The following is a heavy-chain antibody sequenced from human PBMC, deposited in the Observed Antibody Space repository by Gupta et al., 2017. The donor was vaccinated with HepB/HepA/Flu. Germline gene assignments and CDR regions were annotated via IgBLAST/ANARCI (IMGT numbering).Heavy chain of an antibody. V-gene: IGHV2-5*02. CDR3: AHRPGNIISSSPPWGP. CDR1: GFSLSTSGVG. Sequence: QITLKESGPTLVKPTQTLTLTCTFSGFSLSTSGVGVGWIRQPPGKALEWLALIYWDDDKRYSPSLKSRLTITKDTSKNQVVLTMTNMDPVDTATYYCAHRPGNIISSSPPWGPWGQGTLVTVSS. CDR2: IYWDDDK. D-gene: IGHD6-6*01. J-gene: IGHJ5*02.